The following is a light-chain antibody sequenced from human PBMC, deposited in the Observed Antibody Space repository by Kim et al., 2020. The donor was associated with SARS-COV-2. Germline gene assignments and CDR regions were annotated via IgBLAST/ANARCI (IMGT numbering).Light chain of an antibody. J-gene: IGKJ1*01. CDR2: GTS. Sequence: VAPREETTLSPRAPRHVSSSFSCYQQKPGQAPTLLLYGTSTRTAAIPARFSSSGCWTEVTLLISSLQSEDDAVYYCQQYNHWRRAFGQGTKVDIK. CDR1: RHVSSS. CDR3: QQYNHWRRA. V-gene: IGKV3-15*01.